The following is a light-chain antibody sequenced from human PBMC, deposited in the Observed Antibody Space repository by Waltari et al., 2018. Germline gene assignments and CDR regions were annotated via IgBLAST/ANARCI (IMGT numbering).Light chain of an antibody. J-gene: IGKJ1*01. Sequence: DIQMTQSPSSLSASVGDSVTITCRESQSISSFLNWYQQKPGKAPKLLIYGAYRLQSGVPSRISAKGSGTEFTRTISSLQPADIATYSCQQSHSMPWTFGQGTKVEIK. CDR1: QSISSF. V-gene: IGKV1-39*01. CDR3: QQSHSMPWT. CDR2: GAY.